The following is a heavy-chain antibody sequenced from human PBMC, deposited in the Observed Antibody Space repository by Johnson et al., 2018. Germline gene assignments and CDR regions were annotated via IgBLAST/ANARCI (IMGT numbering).Heavy chain of an antibody. V-gene: IGHV3-30*18. J-gene: IGHJ1*01. Sequence: QVQLVQSGGGVVQPGRSLRLSCAGLKAPGKGLGWVAAISYNGSNKYFSDFVKGRFTISRDNSKNMLYLQMNRLRAEDTAVYYCEKDWEIAAVGTGGYFHHWGQGTLVTVSS. D-gene: IGHD6-13*01. CDR1: L. CDR3: EKDWEIAAVGTGGYFHH. CDR2: ISYNGSNK.